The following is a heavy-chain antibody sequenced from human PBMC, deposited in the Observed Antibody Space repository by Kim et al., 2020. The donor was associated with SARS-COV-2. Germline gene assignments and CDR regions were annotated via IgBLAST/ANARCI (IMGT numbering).Heavy chain of an antibody. Sequence: GESLKISCKGSGYSFTSYWIGWVRQMPGKGLEWMGIIYPGDSDTRYSPSFQGQVTISADKSISTAYLQWSSLKASDTAMYYCARRSNYGGNSNNWFDPWGQGTLVTVSS. D-gene: IGHD4-17*01. J-gene: IGHJ5*02. CDR3: ARRSNYGGNSNNWFDP. CDR1: GYSFTSYW. V-gene: IGHV5-51*01. CDR2: IYPGDSDT.